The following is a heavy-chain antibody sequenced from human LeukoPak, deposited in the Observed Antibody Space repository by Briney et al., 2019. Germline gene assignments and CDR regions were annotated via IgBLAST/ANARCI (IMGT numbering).Heavy chain of an antibody. CDR1: GFTFSAYA. D-gene: IGHD4-17*01. CDR3: ARDPDGDYIGAFDM. J-gene: IGHJ3*02. CDR2: IRGGGGSA. Sequence: GGSLRLSCTASGFTFSAYAMMWVRQAPGKGPEWVSAIRGGGGSAFYADSVKGRFTISRDNSKYTLFLQMNSLRAEDTAVYYCARDPDGDYIGAFDMWGPGTMVTVSS. V-gene: IGHV3-23*01.